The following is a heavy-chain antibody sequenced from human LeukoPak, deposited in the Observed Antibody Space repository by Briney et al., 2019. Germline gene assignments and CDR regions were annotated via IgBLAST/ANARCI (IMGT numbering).Heavy chain of an antibody. D-gene: IGHD6-19*01. J-gene: IGHJ4*02. CDR2: ISGSSGST. V-gene: IGHV3-23*01. CDR1: GFTLSSYA. Sequence: GGSLRLSCAASGFTLSSYAMSWVRQAPGKGLEWVSAISGSSGSTYYADSVKGRFTISRDISKNTLYLQMNSPRAEDTAVYFCAKGSKSSGWNFDYWGQGSLVTVSS. CDR3: AKGSKSSGWNFDY.